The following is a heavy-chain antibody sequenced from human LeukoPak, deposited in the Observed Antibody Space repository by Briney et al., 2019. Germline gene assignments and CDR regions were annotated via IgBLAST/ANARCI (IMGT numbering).Heavy chain of an antibody. J-gene: IGHJ3*02. V-gene: IGHV3-30*04. CDR1: GFSFTKYA. CDR3: AGEKFDI. Sequence: GGSLRVSCAASGFSFTKYAMDWVRQAPGKGLGWVGIISKDGSMRYYADSVKGRFTVSRDNSTNAVYLQMNSLKSEDTAVYYCAGEKFDIWGQGTMVTVSA. CDR2: ISKDGSMR.